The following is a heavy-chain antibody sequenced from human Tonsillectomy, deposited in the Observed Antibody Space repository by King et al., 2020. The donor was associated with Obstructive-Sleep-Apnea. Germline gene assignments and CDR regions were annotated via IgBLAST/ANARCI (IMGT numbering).Heavy chain of an antibody. J-gene: IGHJ5*02. CDR1: GFTCSSYS. Sequence: VQLVESGGGLVKPGGSLRLSCAASGFTCSSYSMNWVRQAPGKGLEWVSSISSSSSYIYYADSVKGRFTISRDNAKNSLYLQMNSLRAEDTAVYYCARGGYRGIAVAGTFWFDPWGQGTLVTVSS. CDR2: ISSSSSYI. D-gene: IGHD6-19*01. V-gene: IGHV3-21*01. CDR3: ARGGYRGIAVAGTFWFDP.